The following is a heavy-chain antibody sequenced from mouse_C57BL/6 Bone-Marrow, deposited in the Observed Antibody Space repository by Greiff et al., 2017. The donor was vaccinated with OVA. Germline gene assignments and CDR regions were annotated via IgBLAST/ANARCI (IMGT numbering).Heavy chain of an antibody. J-gene: IGHJ1*03. D-gene: IGHD1-1*01. CDR3: ARVYYGSSYIYWYFDV. CDR2: INPNNGGT. CDR1: GYTFTDYY. V-gene: IGHV1-26*01. Sequence: VQLQQSGPELVKPGASVKISCKASGYTFTDYYMNWVKQSHGKSLEWIGDINPNNGGTSYNGKFKGKATLTADKSSSTAYMQLSSLTSEDSAVYFCARVYYGSSYIYWYFDVWGTGTTVTVSS.